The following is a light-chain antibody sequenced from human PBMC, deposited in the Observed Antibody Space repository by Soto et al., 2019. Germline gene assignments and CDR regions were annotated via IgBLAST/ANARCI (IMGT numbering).Light chain of an antibody. Sequence: QSVLTQPASVSGSPGQSITISCTGTSSDVGAYKYVSWYQQQPGTAPKVLIFEVNKRPAGVSHRFSGSKSGNTASLRSSGLQAEDEADYYCSSYTTSSTLLFGGGTKLTVL. V-gene: IGLV2-14*01. CDR1: SSDVGAYKY. CDR3: SSYTTSSTLL. CDR2: EVN. J-gene: IGLJ2*01.